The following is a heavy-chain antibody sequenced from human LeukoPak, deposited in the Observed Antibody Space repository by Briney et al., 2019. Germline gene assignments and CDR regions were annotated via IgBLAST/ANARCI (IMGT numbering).Heavy chain of an antibody. J-gene: IGHJ4*02. Sequence: ASVKVSCKASGDTFSTNVISWVRQPPGQGLEWMGGLIPLFGTAHYAQKLQGRVTITTDESTGTAFMGLSSLRSDDTAVYYCARGGGPYASTGFFAGPYDYWGQGTLVSVSS. D-gene: IGHD2-2*01. CDR2: LIPLFGTA. CDR1: GDTFSTNV. V-gene: IGHV1-69*05. CDR3: ARGGGPYASTGFFAGPYDY.